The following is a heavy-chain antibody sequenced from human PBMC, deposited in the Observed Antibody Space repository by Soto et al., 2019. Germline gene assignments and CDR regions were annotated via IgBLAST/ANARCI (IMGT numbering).Heavy chain of an antibody. CDR3: ARHSSSSGYYGTEDRQKNYWYFDL. Sequence: QVQLQESGPGLVKPSETLSLTCTVSGGSISSYYWSWIRQPPGKGLEWIGYIYYSGSTNYNPSLKSRVTISVDTSKNQFSLKLSSVTAADTAVYYCARHSSSSGYYGTEDRQKNYWYFDLWGRGTLVTVSS. CDR2: IYYSGST. V-gene: IGHV4-59*08. D-gene: IGHD3-22*01. CDR1: GGSISSYY. J-gene: IGHJ2*01.